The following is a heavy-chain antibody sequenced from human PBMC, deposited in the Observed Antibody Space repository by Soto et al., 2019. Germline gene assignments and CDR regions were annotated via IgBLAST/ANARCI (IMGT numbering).Heavy chain of an antibody. CDR3: AVEITGIAGY. V-gene: IGHV1-69*06. Sequence: GASVKVSCKASGGTFSSYAISWVRQAPGQGLEWMGWIIPIFGTANYAQKFQGRVTITADKSRSTAYMELSSLRSEDTAVYYCAVEITGIAGYWGHGTLVTGSS. CDR1: GGTFSSYA. CDR2: IIPIFGTA. J-gene: IGHJ4*01. D-gene: IGHD6-13*01.